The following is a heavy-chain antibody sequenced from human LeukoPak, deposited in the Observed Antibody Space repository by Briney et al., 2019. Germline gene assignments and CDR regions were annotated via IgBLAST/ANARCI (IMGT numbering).Heavy chain of an antibody. D-gene: IGHD6-13*01. J-gene: IGHJ4*02. CDR3: ARGPRAAADDY. CDR2: INAGNGNT. Sequence: ASVKVSCKASGYTSINFAINWGRQAPGQRPEWMGWINAGNGNTKYSQKFQDRVTITRDTSASTAYMELTSLTSEDTAVYYCARGPRAAADDYWGQGTLVTVSS. CDR1: GYTSINFA. V-gene: IGHV1-3*01.